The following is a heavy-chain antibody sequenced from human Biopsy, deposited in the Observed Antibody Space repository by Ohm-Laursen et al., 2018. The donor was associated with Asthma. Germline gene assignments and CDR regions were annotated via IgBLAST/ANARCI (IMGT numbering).Heavy chain of an antibody. J-gene: IGHJ1*01. CDR2: IKHDGSEK. V-gene: IGHV3-7*01. CDR1: GFTFGDYC. CDR3: ARTFHFWSPYHAEHYQL. D-gene: IGHD3-3*01. Sequence: GSLRLSCAAPGFTFGDYCMSWVRQVPGQGLGWVANIKHDGSEKNHVDSLKGRFTISRDNAKNLLFLQMNSLRAEDTAVYYCARTFHFWSPYHAEHYQLWGQGTLVTVSS.